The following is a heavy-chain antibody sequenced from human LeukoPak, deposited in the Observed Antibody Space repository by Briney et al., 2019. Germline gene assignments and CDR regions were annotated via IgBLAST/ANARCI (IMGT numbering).Heavy chain of an antibody. CDR3: ARQRRLELPDY. D-gene: IGHD3-16*01. CDR1: GGSISSSTYY. J-gene: IGHJ4*02. CDR2: ISYSGNI. V-gene: IGHV4-39*01. Sequence: SETLSLTCTVSGGSISSSTYYWGWNRQPPGKGLEWIGSISYSGNIYYNPSLKSRVTISVDTSKNQFSLKLSSVTAADTAVYYCARQRRLELPDYWGQGTLVTVSS.